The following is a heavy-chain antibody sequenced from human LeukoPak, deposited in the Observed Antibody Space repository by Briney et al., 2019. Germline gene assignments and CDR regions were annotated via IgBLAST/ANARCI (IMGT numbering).Heavy chain of an antibody. V-gene: IGHV3-48*04. J-gene: IGHJ3*02. D-gene: IGHD2-15*01. CDR2: ISSSSSTI. Sequence: GGSLRLSCAASGFTFSSYSMNWVRQAPGKGLEWVSYISSSSSTIYYADSVKGRFTISRDNAKNSLYLQMNSLRAEDTAVYYCARDPSSRAAKYAFDIWGQGTMVTVSS. CDR3: ARDPSSRAAKYAFDI. CDR1: GFTFSSYS.